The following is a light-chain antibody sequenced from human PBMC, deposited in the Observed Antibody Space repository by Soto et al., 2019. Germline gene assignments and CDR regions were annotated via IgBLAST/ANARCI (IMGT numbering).Light chain of an antibody. V-gene: IGKV3-11*01. CDR1: QSVSSY. Sequence: EIVLTQSPATLSLSPGERATLSCRASQSVSSYLAWYQQKPGQAPRLLIYDASNRATGIPARFSGSGSGTDFTLLISRQEPDDFAGYYCQQRSNWPRLTFGGGTKVEIK. CDR3: QQRSNWPRLT. CDR2: DAS. J-gene: IGKJ4*01.